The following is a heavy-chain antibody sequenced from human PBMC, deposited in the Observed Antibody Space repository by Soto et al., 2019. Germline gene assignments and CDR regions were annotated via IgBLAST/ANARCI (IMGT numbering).Heavy chain of an antibody. CDR1: GFTFSSYS. J-gene: IGHJ5*02. CDR2: ISSSSSTI. V-gene: IGHV3-48*02. D-gene: IGHD3-10*01. CDR3: ARGGIYYYGSGSYPPRNNWFDP. Sequence: PGGSLRLSCAASGFTFSSYSMNWVRQAPGKGLEWVSYISSSSSTIYYADSVKGRFTISRDNAKNSLYLQMNSLRDEDTAVYYCARGGIYYYGSGSYPPRNNWFDPWGQGTLVTVSS.